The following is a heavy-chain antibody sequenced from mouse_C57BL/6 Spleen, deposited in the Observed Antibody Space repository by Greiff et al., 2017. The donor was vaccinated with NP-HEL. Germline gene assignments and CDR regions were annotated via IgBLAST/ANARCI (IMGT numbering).Heavy chain of an antibody. Sequence: QVQLQQPGAELVMPGASVKLSCKASGYTFTSYWMHWVKQRPGQGLEWIGEIDPSDSYTNYNQKFKGKSTLTVDKSSSTAYMQLSSLTSEDSAVYYCARRGYYDYAGVDYWGQGTSGTVSS. CDR2: IDPSDSYT. D-gene: IGHD2-4*01. J-gene: IGHJ4*01. V-gene: IGHV1-69*01. CDR3: ARRGYYDYAGVDY. CDR1: GYTFTSYW.